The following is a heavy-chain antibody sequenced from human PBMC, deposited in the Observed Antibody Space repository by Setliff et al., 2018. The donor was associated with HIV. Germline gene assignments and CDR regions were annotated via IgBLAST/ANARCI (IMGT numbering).Heavy chain of an antibody. J-gene: IGHJ4*02. D-gene: IGHD6-25*01. CDR2: IFNTGST. Sequence: SETLSLTCTVSGDSISSDDHYWSWIRQTPGKGLEGIVYIFNTGSTYYKSSLASRLTMSIATSSNQFSLKLRSVTAADTAVFYCARMSVSAAVYFDSWGQGTLVTVSS. V-gene: IGHV4-30-4*08. CDR1: GDSISSDDHY. CDR3: ARMSVSAAVYFDS.